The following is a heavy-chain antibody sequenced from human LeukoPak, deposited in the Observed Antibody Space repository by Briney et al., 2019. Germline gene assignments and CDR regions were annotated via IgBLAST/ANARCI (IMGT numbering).Heavy chain of an antibody. Sequence: PGGSLRLSCAGSGFTFSTYSMNWVRQAPGKGLEWVSYISTTTGTTYYADSVKGRFTISRDNAKNSLYLQMNSLRAEDTAVYYCAREGFYGSGSYYKTWGQGTLVTVSS. D-gene: IGHD3-10*01. J-gene: IGHJ4*02. CDR3: AREGFYGSGSYYKT. V-gene: IGHV3-48*04. CDR1: GFTFSTYS. CDR2: ISTTTGTT.